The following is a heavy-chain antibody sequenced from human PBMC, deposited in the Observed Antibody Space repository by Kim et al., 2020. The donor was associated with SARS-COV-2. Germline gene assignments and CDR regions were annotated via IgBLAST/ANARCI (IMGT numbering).Heavy chain of an antibody. D-gene: IGHD2-2*03. Sequence: GGSLRLSCTTSGFTFTGYAMSWVRQAPGKGLEWVSSIDGSDGTTYYVDSVKGRFTISKDDSKSTLYLRMTSLRADDTAVYYCLKGGWGWIWDHWGQGAHVTVAS. CDR2: IDGSDGTT. V-gene: IGHV3-23*01. CDR3: LKGGWGWIWDH. CDR1: GFTFTGYA. J-gene: IGHJ4*02.